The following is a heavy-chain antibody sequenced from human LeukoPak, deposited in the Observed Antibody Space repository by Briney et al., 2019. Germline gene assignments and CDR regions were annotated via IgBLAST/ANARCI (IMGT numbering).Heavy chain of an antibody. CDR2: INHSGST. CDR1: GGSFSGYY. J-gene: IGHJ4*02. D-gene: IGHD3-10*02. Sequence: PSETLSLTCAVYGGSFSGYYWSWIRQPPGKGLEWIGEINHSGSTNYNPSLKSRVTISVDTSKNQFSLKLSSVTAADTAVYYCARALLGLNDYWGQGTLVTVYS. V-gene: IGHV4-34*01. CDR3: ARALLGLNDY.